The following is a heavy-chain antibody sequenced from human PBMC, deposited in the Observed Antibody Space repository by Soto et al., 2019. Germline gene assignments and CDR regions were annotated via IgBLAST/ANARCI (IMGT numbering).Heavy chain of an antibody. V-gene: IGHV3-30*18. CDR2: ISYDGSNK. CDR1: GFTFSSYG. J-gene: IGHJ6*03. D-gene: IGHD2-15*01. Sequence: QVQLVESGGGVVQPGRSLRLSCAASGFTFSSYGMHWVRQAPGKGLEWVAVISYDGSNKYYADSVKGRFTIPRDNSKNTLYLQMNSLRAEDTAVYYCAKDWNNCSGGSCYSIYYYYYMDVWGKGTTVTVSS. CDR3: AKDWNNCSGGSCYSIYYYYYMDV.